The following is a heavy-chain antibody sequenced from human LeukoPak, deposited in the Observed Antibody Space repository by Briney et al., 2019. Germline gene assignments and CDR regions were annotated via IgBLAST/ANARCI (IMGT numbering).Heavy chain of an antibody. CDR2: IYHSGST. Sequence: SETLSLTCTVSGYSISSGYYWGWIRQPPGKGLEWIGSIYHSGSTYYNPSLKSRVTISVDTSKDQFSLKLSSVTAADTAVYYCAANYGSGPIDYWGQGTLVTVSS. J-gene: IGHJ4*02. D-gene: IGHD3-10*01. V-gene: IGHV4-38-2*02. CDR3: AANYGSGPIDY. CDR1: GYSISSGYY.